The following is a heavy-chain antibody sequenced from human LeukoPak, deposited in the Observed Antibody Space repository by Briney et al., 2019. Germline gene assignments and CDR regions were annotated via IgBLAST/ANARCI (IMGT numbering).Heavy chain of an antibody. D-gene: IGHD5-12*01. J-gene: IGHJ4*02. Sequence: GASVKASCKASGYTFTSYYMHWVRQAPGQGLEWMGIINPSGGSTSYAQKFQGRVTMTRDTSTSTVYMELSSLRSEVTAVYYCARGGYSGYEPGIFDYWGQGTLVTVSS. V-gene: IGHV1-46*03. CDR1: GYTFTSYY. CDR2: INPSGGST. CDR3: ARGGYSGYEPGIFDY.